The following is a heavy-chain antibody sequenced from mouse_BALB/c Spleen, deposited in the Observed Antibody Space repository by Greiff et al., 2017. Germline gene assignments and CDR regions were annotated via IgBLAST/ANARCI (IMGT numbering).Heavy chain of an antibody. J-gene: IGHJ4*01. CDR1: GFTFSSYA. D-gene: IGHD1-2*01. V-gene: IGHV5-6-5*01. CDR3: ARGEYGPLYYAMDY. Sequence: EVKLVESGGGLVKPGGSLKLSCAASGFTFSSYAMSWVRQTPEKRLEWVASISSGGSTYYPDSVKGRFTISRDNARNILYLQMSSLRSEDTAMYYCARGEYGPLYYAMDYWGQGTSVTVSS. CDR2: ISSGGST.